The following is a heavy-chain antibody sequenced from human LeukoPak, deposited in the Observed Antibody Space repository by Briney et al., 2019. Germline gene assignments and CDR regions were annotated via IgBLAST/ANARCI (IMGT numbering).Heavy chain of an antibody. D-gene: IGHD1-26*01. CDR2: IYYSGST. V-gene: IGHV4-59*01. Sequence: SQTLSLTCTVSGGSISSYYWSWIRQPPGKGLEWIGYIYYSGSTNYNPSLKSRVTISVDTSKNQFSLKLSSVTAADTAVYYCARDIGGNYYYMDVWGKGTTVTVSS. CDR1: GGSISSYY. J-gene: IGHJ6*03. CDR3: ARDIGGNYYYMDV.